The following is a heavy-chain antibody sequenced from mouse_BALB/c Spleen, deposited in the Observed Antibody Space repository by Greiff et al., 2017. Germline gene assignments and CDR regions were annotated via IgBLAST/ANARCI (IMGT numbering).Heavy chain of an antibody. Sequence: VQLQQSGPGLVAPSQSLSITCTVSGFSLTGYGVNWVRQPPGKGLEWLGMIWGDGSTDYNSALKSRLSISKDNSKSQVFLKMNSLQTDDTARYYCARVAYDYGFAYWGQGTLVTVSA. CDR1: GFSLTGYG. V-gene: IGHV2-6-7*01. D-gene: IGHD2-4*01. J-gene: IGHJ3*01. CDR3: ARVAYDYGFAY. CDR2: IWGDGST.